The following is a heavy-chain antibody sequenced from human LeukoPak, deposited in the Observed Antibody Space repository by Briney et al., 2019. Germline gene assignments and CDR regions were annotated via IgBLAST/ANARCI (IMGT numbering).Heavy chain of an antibody. CDR1: GGSFSGYY. D-gene: IGHD3-3*01. J-gene: IGHJ4*02. Sequence: SETLSLTCAVYGGSFSGYYWSWIRQPPGKGLEWIGEINHSGSTNYNPSLKSRVTISVDTSKNQFSLKLSSVTAADTAVYYCARRGYDFWSGYFDYWGQGTLVTVSS. CDR2: INHSGST. V-gene: IGHV4-34*01. CDR3: ARRGYDFWSGYFDY.